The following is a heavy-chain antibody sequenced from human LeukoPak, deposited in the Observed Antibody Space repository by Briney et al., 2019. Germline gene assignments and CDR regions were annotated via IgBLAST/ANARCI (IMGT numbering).Heavy chain of an antibody. D-gene: IGHD3-22*01. CDR1: GFTFSSYA. J-gene: IGHJ4*02. Sequence: GGSLRLSCAASGFTFSSYAMHWVRQAPGKGLEWVAVISYDGSNKYYADSVKGRFTISRDNSKNTLYLQMNSLRAEDTAVYYCARDPDYYYDSSGYLGVAIDYWGQGTLVTVSS. CDR3: ARDPDYYYDSSGYLGVAIDY. CDR2: ISYDGSNK. V-gene: IGHV3-30-3*01.